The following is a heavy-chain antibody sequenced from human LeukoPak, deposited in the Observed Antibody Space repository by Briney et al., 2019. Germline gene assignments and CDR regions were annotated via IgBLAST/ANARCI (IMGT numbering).Heavy chain of an antibody. CDR1: GFTFSRYA. V-gene: IGHV3-64D*09. CDR3: VKAYYDFWSAYANWFDP. D-gene: IGHD3-3*01. CDR2: ISSNGGST. Sequence: PGGSLRLSCSASGFTFSRYAMHWVRQAPGEGLEHVSVISSNGGSTYYADSVKGRFTISRDNSKNTLYLQMSSLRAEDTAVYYCVKAYYDFWSAYANWFDPWGQGTLVTVSS. J-gene: IGHJ5*02.